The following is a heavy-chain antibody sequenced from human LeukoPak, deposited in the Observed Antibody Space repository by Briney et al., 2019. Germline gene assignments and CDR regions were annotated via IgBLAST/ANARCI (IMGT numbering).Heavy chain of an antibody. Sequence: GGSLRLSCAASGFTSSSYAMSWVRQAPGEGLEWVSANNGSGGSTYYADSVKGRLTISRDNSKNTLYLQMNRLRAEDTALYYCSGDAFDIWGEGTMVSVSS. D-gene: IGHD1-26*01. CDR1: GFTSSSYA. CDR3: SGDAFDI. J-gene: IGHJ3*02. V-gene: IGHV3-23*01. CDR2: NNGSGGST.